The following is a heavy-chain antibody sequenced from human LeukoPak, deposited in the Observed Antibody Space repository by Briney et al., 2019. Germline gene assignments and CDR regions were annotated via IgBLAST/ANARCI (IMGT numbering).Heavy chain of an antibody. V-gene: IGHV1-69*13. CDR2: IIPIFGTA. CDR1: GGTFSSYA. J-gene: IGHJ5*02. Sequence: SVNVSCMASGGTFSSYAISWVRPAPGQGLEWMGGIIPIFGTANYAQKFQGRVTITADESTSTAYMELSSLRSEDTAVYYCARDPGFSSGSDPANWFDPWGQGTLVTVSS. CDR3: ARDPGFSSGSDPANWFDP. D-gene: IGHD6-19*01.